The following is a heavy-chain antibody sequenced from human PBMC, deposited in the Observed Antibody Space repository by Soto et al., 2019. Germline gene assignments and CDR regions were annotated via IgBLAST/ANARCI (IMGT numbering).Heavy chain of an antibody. Sequence: SETLSLTCTVSGGSISSSSYYWGWIRQPPGKGLEWIGSIYYSGSTYYNPSLKSRVTISVDTSKNQFSLKLSSVTAADTAVYYCARDTNPAYYMDVWGKGTTVTVSS. CDR2: IYYSGST. CDR3: ARDTNPAYYMDV. V-gene: IGHV4-39*01. CDR1: GGSISSSSYY. J-gene: IGHJ6*03.